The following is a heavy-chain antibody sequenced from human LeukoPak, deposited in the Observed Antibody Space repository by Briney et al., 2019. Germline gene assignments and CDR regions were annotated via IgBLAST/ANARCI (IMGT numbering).Heavy chain of an antibody. D-gene: IGHD3-10*01. Sequence: GGSLGLSCAASGFTFSSYAMIWVRQAPGKGLEWVSAISSGGENTYYADSVKGRFTISRDNARNSLYLQMNSLRAEDTAVYYCAAYTRIYGSGTSFDVWGQGTMVTVSS. CDR1: GFTFSSYA. CDR2: ISSGGENT. V-gene: IGHV3-23*01. CDR3: AAYTRIYGSGTSFDV. J-gene: IGHJ3*01.